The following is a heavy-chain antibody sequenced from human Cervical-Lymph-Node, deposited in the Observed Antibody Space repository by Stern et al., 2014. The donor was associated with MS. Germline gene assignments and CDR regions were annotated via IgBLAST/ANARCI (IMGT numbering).Heavy chain of an antibody. CDR3: AKGGSGSYLD. V-gene: IGHV3-30*04. J-gene: IGHJ4*02. CDR2: ISYDGRDK. Sequence: VQLVESGGGVVQPGRSLRLSCAASGFVFRSYALHWVRPAPGKGLEWVALISYDGRDKYYTDSVKGRFTVSRDNSNNTVDLEMNSLRLEDTAVYYCAKGGSGSYLDWGQGSLVTVSS. D-gene: IGHD1-26*01. CDR1: GFVFRSYA.